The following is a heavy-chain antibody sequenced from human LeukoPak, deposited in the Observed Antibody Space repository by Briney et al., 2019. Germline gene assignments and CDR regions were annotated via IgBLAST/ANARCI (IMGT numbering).Heavy chain of an antibody. J-gene: IGHJ4*02. CDR2: ISSNSRYI. V-gene: IGHV3-21*06. CDR1: GFTFSTYS. Sequence: GGSLRLSCAASGFTFSTYSMDWVRQAPGKGLEWVSSISSNSRYIYYADSMRGRFTISRDNAKNSLYLQMNSLKPEDTAVYYCARVAEAAAFDSWGQGTLVTVSS. D-gene: IGHD6-13*01. CDR3: ARVAEAAAFDS.